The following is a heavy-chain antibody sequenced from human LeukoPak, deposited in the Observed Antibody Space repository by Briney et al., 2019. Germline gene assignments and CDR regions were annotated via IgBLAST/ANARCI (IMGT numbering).Heavy chain of an antibody. D-gene: IGHD4-23*01. V-gene: IGHV3-23*01. CDR2: ISGSGGST. Sequence: GSLRLSCAASGFPFSSYAMNWVRQAPGKGLEWVSAISGSGGSTYYVDSVRGRFTISRDNSKNTLYLQMNSLRAEDTAVYYCTRDYGGFDYWGQGTLVTVSS. J-gene: IGHJ4*02. CDR1: GFPFSSYA. CDR3: TRDYGGFDY.